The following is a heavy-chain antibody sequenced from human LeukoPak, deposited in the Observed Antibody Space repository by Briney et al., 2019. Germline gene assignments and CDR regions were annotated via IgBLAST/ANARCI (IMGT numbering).Heavy chain of an antibody. CDR1: GYTFTSYG. Sequence: ASVKVSCTASGYTFTSYGISWVRQAPGQGLEWMGWISAYNGNTSYAQKLQGRVTMTRDTSINTAYMEVNRLTSDDTAVYYCAREGGDTYGEADYWGLGTLVTVSS. V-gene: IGHV1-18*01. CDR2: ISAYNGNT. CDR3: AREGGDTYGEADY. D-gene: IGHD5-18*01. J-gene: IGHJ4*02.